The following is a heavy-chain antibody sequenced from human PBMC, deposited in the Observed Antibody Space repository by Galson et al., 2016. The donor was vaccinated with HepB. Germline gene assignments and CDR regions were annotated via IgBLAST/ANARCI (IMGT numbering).Heavy chain of an antibody. D-gene: IGHD2-2*01. CDR1: GFTFSSYG. CDR3: AKDGRIYCSSASCHDHFHY. V-gene: IGHV3-30*18. CDR2: ISYDGSNK. J-gene: IGHJ4*02. Sequence: SLRLSCAASGFTFSSYGMHWVRQAPGKGLEWVAFISYDGSNKKYADSVKGRFTISRDNSKTTLYLQMNSLRAEDTAVYYCAKDGRIYCSSASCHDHFHYWGQGTQVTVSS.